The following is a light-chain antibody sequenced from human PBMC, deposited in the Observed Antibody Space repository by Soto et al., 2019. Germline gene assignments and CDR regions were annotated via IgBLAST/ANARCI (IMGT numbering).Light chain of an antibody. J-gene: IGLJ1*01. V-gene: IGLV1-44*01. CDR2: SNN. Sequence: QSVLPQPPSASGTPGQRVTISCSGSSSNIGSNTVNWYQQLPGTAPKLLIYSNNQRPSGVPDRFSGSKSGTSASLAISGLQSEDEADYYCAAWDDSLNGHYVFGTGTKV. CDR3: AAWDDSLNGHYV. CDR1: SSNIGSNT.